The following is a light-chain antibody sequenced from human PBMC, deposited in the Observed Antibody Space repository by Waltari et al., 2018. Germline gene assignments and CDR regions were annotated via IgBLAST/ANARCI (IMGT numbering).Light chain of an antibody. Sequence: EIVMTQSPATLSVSPGERATLSCRASQSVTSKLAWYQQKLGQAPRLLIYGASTRATGIPARFSGSGSGTECTLTISSLQSEDFALYYCQQYNNWPPFTFGQGTKLEIK. V-gene: IGKV3-15*01. CDR2: GAS. CDR1: QSVTSK. CDR3: QQYNNWPPFT. J-gene: IGKJ2*01.